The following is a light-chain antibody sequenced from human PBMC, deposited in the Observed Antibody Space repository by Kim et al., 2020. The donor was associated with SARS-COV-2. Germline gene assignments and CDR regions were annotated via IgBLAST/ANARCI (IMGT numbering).Light chain of an antibody. V-gene: IGLV2-14*04. CDR2: DVS. CDR3: SSYTTISTLI. J-gene: IGLJ2*01. CDR1: SRDVGNYNY. Sequence: GKSITNSGTGTSRDVGNYNYVSWYQQHPGKAPKLIISDVSKRPSGVSNRFSGSKSGNTASLTISGLQAEDEADYYCSSYTTISTLIFGAGTQLTVL.